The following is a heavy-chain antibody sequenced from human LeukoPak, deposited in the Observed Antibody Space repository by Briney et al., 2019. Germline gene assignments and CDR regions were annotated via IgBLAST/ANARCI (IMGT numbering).Heavy chain of an antibody. J-gene: IGHJ6*02. D-gene: IGHD4-4*01. CDR2: IYYSGST. CDR1: GGSISSSSYY. CDR3: ARGHSNYEYYYYGMDV. Sequence: NTSETLSLTCTVSGGSISSSSYYWGWIRQPPGKGLEWIGSIYYSGSTYYNPSLKSRVTISVDTSKNQFSLKLSSVTAADTAVYYCARGHSNYEYYYYGMDVWGQGTTVTVSS. V-gene: IGHV4-39*07.